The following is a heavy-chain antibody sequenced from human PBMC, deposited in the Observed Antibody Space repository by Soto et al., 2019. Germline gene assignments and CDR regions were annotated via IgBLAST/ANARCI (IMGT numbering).Heavy chain of an antibody. D-gene: IGHD3-10*01. CDR1: GGTFSSYT. Sequence: SVKVSCKASGGTFSSYTISWVRQAPGQGLEWMGRIIPILGIANYAQKFQGRVTITADKSTSTAYMELSSLRSEDTAVYFCASFDRFGELLSQNWFDPWGQGTLVTVSS. V-gene: IGHV1-69*02. CDR2: IIPILGIA. CDR3: ASFDRFGELLSQNWFDP. J-gene: IGHJ5*02.